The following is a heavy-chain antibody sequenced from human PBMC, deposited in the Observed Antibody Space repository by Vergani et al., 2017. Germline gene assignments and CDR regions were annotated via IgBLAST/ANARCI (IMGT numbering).Heavy chain of an antibody. D-gene: IGHD2-8*01. V-gene: IGHV3-33*06. J-gene: IGHJ6*02. CDR3: AKDGRDCSNGVCYPTDGDV. CDR2: IWFDGSNQ. CDR1: GFTFSSYG. Sequence: QVQLVESGGGVVQPGGSLRLSCAASGFTFSSYGMHWVRQAPGKGLEWVAVIWFDGSNQYYADSVRGRFTIARDNSKNTLYLQMISLRAEDTAVYYCAKDGRDCSNGVCYPTDGDVWGQGTTVTVSS.